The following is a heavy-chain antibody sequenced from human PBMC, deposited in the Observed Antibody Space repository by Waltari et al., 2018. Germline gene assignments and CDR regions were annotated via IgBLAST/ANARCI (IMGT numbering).Heavy chain of an antibody. D-gene: IGHD3-10*01. J-gene: IGHJ4*02. Sequence: EVQLVESGGGLVQPGGSLRLSCAASGFTFSSYAMSWVRQAPGKGLEWVSAISGSGGSTYYADSVKGRFTISRDNSKNTLYLQMNSLRAEDTAVYYCATLPNYYGSGSVYFDYWGQGTLVTVSS. CDR3: ATLPNYYGSGSVYFDY. CDR1: GFTFSSYA. V-gene: IGHV3-23*04. CDR2: ISGSGGST.